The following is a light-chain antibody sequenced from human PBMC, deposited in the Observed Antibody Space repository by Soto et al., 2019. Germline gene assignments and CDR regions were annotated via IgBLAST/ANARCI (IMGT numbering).Light chain of an antibody. CDR1: QSVNNK. CDR3: QQYGSSPRT. V-gene: IGKV3-20*01. J-gene: IGKJ1*01. Sequence: EIVMTQSPATLSVSPGERVTLSCRASQSVNNKVAWYQQKPGQAPRLLIYGASSRATGIPDRFSGSGSGTDFTLTISRLEPEDFAVYYCQQYGSSPRTFGQGTKVDI. CDR2: GAS.